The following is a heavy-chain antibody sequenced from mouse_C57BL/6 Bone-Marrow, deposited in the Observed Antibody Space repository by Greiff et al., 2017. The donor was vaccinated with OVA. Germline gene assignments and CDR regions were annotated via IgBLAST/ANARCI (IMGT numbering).Heavy chain of an antibody. J-gene: IGHJ1*03. Sequence: VQLQQSGPGLVAPSQSLSITCTVSGFSLTSYAISWVRQPPGKGLEWLGVIWTGGGTNYNSALKSRLSISKDNSKSQVFLKMNSLQTDDTARYYCARTPPRGSSYYWYFDVWGTGTTVTVSS. CDR1: GFSLTSYA. V-gene: IGHV2-9-1*01. CDR2: IWTGGGT. D-gene: IGHD1-1*01. CDR3: ARTPPRGSSYYWYFDV.